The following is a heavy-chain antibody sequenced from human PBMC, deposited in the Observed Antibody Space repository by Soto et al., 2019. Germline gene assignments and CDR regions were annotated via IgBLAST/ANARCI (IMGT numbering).Heavy chain of an antibody. CDR1: GFTFSSYS. D-gene: IGHD2-15*01. CDR2: ISSSSSYI. CDR3: AREAVVVVAATGRRNWFDP. V-gene: IGHV3-21*01. Sequence: GGSLRLSCAASGFTFSSYSMNWVRQAPGKGLEWVSSISSSSSYIYYADSVKGRFTISRDNAKNSLYLQMNSLRAEDTAVYYCAREAVVVVAATGRRNWFDPWGQGTLVTVSS. J-gene: IGHJ5*02.